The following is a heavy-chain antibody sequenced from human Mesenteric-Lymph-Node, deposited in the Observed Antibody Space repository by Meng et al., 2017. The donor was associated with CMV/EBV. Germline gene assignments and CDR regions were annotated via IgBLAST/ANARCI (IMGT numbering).Heavy chain of an antibody. CDR3: ARDRGGSGLEDYYFDY. CDR1: GGTFSRYV. CDR2: IIPILGAA. J-gene: IGHJ4*02. V-gene: IGHV1-69*05. Sequence: SVKVSCKASGGTFSRYVISWVRQAPGQGLEWMGGIIPILGAAYYAQKFQGRVTITTDESTSTAYMELSSLRSEDTAVYYCARDRGGSGLEDYYFDYWGQGTLVTVSS. D-gene: IGHD6-19*01.